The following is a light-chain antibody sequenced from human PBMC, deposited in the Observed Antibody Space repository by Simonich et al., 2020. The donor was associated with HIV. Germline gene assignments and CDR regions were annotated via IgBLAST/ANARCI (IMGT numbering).Light chain of an antibody. V-gene: IGLV4-69*01. J-gene: IGLJ3*02. CDR3: QTWGTGIHV. Sequence: QLVLTQSPSASASLGASVKLTCTLSSGHSSYAIEWHQQQPEKGPRYLMKLNSYGSHSKGDGIPDRFSGSSSGAERYLTISSLQSEDEADYYCQTWGTGIHVFGGGTKLTVL. CDR1: SGHSSYA. CDR2: LNSYGSH.